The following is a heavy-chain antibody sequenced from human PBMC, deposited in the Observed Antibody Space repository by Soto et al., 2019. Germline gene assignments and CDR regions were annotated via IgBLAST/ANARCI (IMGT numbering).Heavy chain of an antibody. CDR2: LFDTVNT. Sequence: SETLSLTCSVSGGSIGSYYLTWIRQPPGKGLEWIGYLFDTVNTNYHPSLTSRITISVDTSKNQFSLKMSSLTAADTAVYCCARVERNSRTLDLYFFDNCGQGTSVTVS. D-gene: IGHD6-13*01. CDR1: GGSIGSYY. CDR3: ARVERNSRTLDLYFFDN. J-gene: IGHJ4*02. V-gene: IGHV4-59*01.